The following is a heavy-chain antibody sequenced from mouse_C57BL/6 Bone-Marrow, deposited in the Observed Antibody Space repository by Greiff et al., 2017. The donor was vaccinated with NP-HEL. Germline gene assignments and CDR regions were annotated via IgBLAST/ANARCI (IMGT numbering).Heavy chain of an antibody. CDR1: GFNIKDDY. D-gene: IGHD1-1*01. CDR2: IDPENGDT. V-gene: IGHV14-4*01. J-gene: IGHJ3*01. Sequence: VQLQQSGAELVRPGASVKLSCTASGFNIKDDYMHWVKQRPEQGLEWIGWIDPENGDTEYASKFQGKATITADTSSNTAYLQLSSLTSEDTAVYYCTFYYYGSSPFAYWGHGTLVTVSA. CDR3: TFYYYGSSPFAY.